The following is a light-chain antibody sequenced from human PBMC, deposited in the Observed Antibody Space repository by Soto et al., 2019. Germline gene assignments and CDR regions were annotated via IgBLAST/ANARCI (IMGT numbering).Light chain of an antibody. J-gene: IGKJ4*01. CDR2: GAS. CDR3: QHRSNWPLT. V-gene: IGKV3D-20*02. CDR1: QSVSSSF. Sequence: EILLAQSPGTLSLSPGESATLPCRASQSVSSSFLAWYQQKAGQAPRLLIYGASNRDTGIPARFSGSRSGTDFTLPISRLEPEDFEVYYCQHRSNWPLTFGGGTKVDIK.